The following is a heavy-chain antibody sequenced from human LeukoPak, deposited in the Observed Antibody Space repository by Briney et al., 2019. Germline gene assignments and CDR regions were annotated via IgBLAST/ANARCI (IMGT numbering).Heavy chain of an antibody. J-gene: IGHJ4*02. Sequence: GGSLRLSCAASGFTFSNYAMSWVRQAPGKGLEWVSAITGSGIVTQYADSVKGRFTISRDNSKNTLYLQMNSLRAEDTAVYYCATQTSGNYYYFAHWGQGTLVTVSS. V-gene: IGHV3-23*01. CDR2: ITGSGIVT. D-gene: IGHD1-26*01. CDR3: ATQTSGNYYYFAH. CDR1: GFTFSNYA.